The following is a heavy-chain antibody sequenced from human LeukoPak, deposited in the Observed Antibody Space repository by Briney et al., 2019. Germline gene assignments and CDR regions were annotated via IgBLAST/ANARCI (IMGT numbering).Heavy chain of an antibody. CDR3: ARERFYSSGSKSNRVDY. CDR1: GGSISSYY. V-gene: IGHV4-59*01. Sequence: SETLSLTCTISGGSISSYYWSWIRQPPGKGLEWIGYIYYSGSTNYNPSLKSRVTMSLDTSKNQFSLKLSSVTAADTAVYYCARERFYSSGSKSNRVDYWGQGTLVTVSS. CDR2: IYYSGST. D-gene: IGHD6-19*01. J-gene: IGHJ4*02.